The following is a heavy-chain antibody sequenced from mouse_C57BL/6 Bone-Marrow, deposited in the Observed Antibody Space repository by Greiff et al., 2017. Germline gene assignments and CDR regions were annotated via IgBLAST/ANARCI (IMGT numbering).Heavy chain of an antibody. CDR2: IYPGSGST. V-gene: IGHV1-55*01. CDR1: GYTFTSYW. J-gene: IGHJ2*01. CDR3: AREDAYYYGSSLYFDY. Sequence: QVHVKQPGAELVKPGASVKMSCKASGYTFTSYWITWVKQRPGQGLEWIGDIYPGSGSTNYNEKFKSKATVTVDTSSSTAYMQLSSLTSEESAVYYCAREDAYYYGSSLYFDYWGQGTTLTVSS. D-gene: IGHD1-1*01.